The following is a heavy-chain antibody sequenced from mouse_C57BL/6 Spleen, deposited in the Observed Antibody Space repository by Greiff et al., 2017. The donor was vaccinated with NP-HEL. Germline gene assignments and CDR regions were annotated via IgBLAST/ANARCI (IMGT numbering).Heavy chain of an antibody. CDR2: IDPDNGDT. CDR1: GFNIKDDY. J-gene: IGHJ3*01. CDR3: TIGNYPAWFAY. V-gene: IGHV14-4*01. Sequence: EVQLQQSGAELVRPGASVKLSCTASGFNIKDDYMHWVQQRPEQGLEWIGWIDPDNGDTEYASKFQGKAPITADTSSNTAYLQLRSLTSEDTAVYYCTIGNYPAWFAYWGQGTLVTVSA. D-gene: IGHD2-1*01.